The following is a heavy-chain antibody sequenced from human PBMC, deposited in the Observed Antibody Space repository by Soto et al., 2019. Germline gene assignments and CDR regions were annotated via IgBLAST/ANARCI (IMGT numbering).Heavy chain of an antibody. CDR2: IGGGGGSE. CDR3: AKVAEAVAGTVYGY. V-gene: IGHV3-23*01. D-gene: IGHD6-19*01. CDR1: GYTFSSHA. J-gene: IGHJ4*02. Sequence: EVQLLESGGGLVQPGGSLRLSCAASGYTFSSHAMGWVRQAPGKGLEWVSSIGGGGGSEHYADSVKGRFTISRDNSKNTLYLQMNSLGADDTAVYYCAKVAEAVAGTVYGYWGQGTPVTVSS.